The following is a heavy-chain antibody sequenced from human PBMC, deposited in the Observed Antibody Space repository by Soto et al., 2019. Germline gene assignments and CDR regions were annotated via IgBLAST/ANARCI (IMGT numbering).Heavy chain of an antibody. V-gene: IGHV6-1*01. CDR1: GDSVSSNSAA. J-gene: IGHJ6*02. CDR3: ARVNCSSTSCYDFYYYGMDV. CDR2: TYYRSKWYN. Sequence: QTLSLTCAISGDSVSSNSAAWNWIRQSPSRGLEWLGRTYYRSKWYNDYAVSVKSRITINPDTSKNQFSLQLNSVTPEDTAVYYCARVNCSSTSCYDFYYYGMDVWGQGTTVTVSS. D-gene: IGHD2-2*01.